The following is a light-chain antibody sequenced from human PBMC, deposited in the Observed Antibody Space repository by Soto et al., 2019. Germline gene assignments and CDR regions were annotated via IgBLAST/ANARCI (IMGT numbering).Light chain of an antibody. CDR3: QQYGSSWT. CDR1: QSGSTNY. V-gene: IGKV3-20*01. J-gene: IGKJ1*01. CDR2: TTS. Sequence: EIVLTQSPGTLSLSPGESATLSCRASQSGSTNYIAWYQQKPGQAPRLLIYTTSNRSTGIPDRFSGSGSGTVFTLTISRLEPEDFGVYYCQQYGSSWTFGQGTKVEIK.